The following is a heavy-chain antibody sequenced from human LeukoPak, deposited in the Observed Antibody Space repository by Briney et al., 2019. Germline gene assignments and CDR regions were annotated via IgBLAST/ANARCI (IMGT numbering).Heavy chain of an antibody. V-gene: IGHV3-30*04. Sequence: GGSLRLSCAASGFTFSSYAMHWVRQAPGKGLEWVAVISYDGSNKYYADSVKGRFTISRDNSKNTLYLQMNSLRAEDTAVYYCARETLAGSGFDYWGQGTLVTVSS. D-gene: IGHD6-19*01. CDR3: ARETLAGSGFDY. CDR1: GFTFSSYA. J-gene: IGHJ4*02. CDR2: ISYDGSNK.